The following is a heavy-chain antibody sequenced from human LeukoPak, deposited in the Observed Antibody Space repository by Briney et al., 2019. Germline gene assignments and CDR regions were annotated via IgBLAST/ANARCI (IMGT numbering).Heavy chain of an antibody. CDR2: ISSSSTYI. J-gene: IGHJ6*03. V-gene: IGHV3-21*01. CDR3: VRDDIAAVGSLFYYYMDV. D-gene: IGHD6-13*01. CDR1: GFTFSSYN. Sequence: PGGSLRLSCAASGFTFSSYNMNWVRQAPGKGLEWVSSISSSSTYIYYADSVKGRFTISRDNAKNSLYLQMNSLRAEDTAVYYCVRDDIAAVGSLFYYYMDVWGKGTTVTVSS.